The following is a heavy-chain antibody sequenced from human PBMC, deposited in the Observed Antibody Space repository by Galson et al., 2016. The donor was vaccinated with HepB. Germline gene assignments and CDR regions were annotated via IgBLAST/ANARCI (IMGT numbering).Heavy chain of an antibody. J-gene: IGHJ6*02. CDR1: GFTFSSYG. CDR2: IRYDGSNK. V-gene: IGHV3-33*08. Sequence: SLRLSCAASGFTFSSYGMHWVRQAPGKGLEWVAVIRYDGSNKYYADSVKGRFTISRDNSKNTLYLQINSLRAEDTAVYYCARDPVATRYYYCGMDVWGQGTTVTVSS. D-gene: IGHD5-12*01. CDR3: ARDPVATRYYYCGMDV.